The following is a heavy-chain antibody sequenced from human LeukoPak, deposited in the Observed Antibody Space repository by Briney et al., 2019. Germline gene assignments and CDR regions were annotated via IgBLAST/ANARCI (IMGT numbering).Heavy chain of an antibody. CDR3: AREGSSSWYAWWY. CDR2: IYYSGST. D-gene: IGHD6-13*01. Sequence: SETLSLTCTVSGGSISSSSYYWGWIRQPPGKGLEWIGSIYYSGSTYYNPSLKSRVTISVDTSKNQFSLKLSSVTAADTAVYYCAREGSSSWYAWWYWGQGTLVTVSS. J-gene: IGHJ4*02. CDR1: GGSISSSSYY. V-gene: IGHV4-39*07.